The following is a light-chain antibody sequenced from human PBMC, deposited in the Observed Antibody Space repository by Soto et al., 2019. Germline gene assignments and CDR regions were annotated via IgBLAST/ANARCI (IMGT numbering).Light chain of an antibody. CDR1: QTIDSY. Sequence: DIQMTQSPSSLSASVGDRVTITCRASQTIDSYLNWYQQKPGKAPKLLIYGASSLQSGVPSRFSGSGSGTDFPLTVISLQPEDFATYYCQQIYSTPYTFGQGTKVEIK. V-gene: IGKV1-39*01. CDR2: GAS. CDR3: QQIYSTPYT. J-gene: IGKJ2*01.